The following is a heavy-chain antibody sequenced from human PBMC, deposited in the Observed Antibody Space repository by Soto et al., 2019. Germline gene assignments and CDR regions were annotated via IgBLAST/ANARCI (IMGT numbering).Heavy chain of an antibody. D-gene: IGHD6-13*01. CDR1: GYTFTSYD. Sequence: ASVKVSCKASGYTFTSYDINWVRQATGQGLEWMGWMNPNSGNTGYAQKFQGRVTMTRNTSISTAYMELSSLRSEDTAVYYCARARREDEQLVFIRPIIDYWGQGTLVTVSS. J-gene: IGHJ4*02. CDR2: MNPNSGNT. CDR3: ARARREDEQLVFIRPIIDY. V-gene: IGHV1-8*01.